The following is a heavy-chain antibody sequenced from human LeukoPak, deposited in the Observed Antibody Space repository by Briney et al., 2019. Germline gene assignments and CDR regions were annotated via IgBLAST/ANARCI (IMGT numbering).Heavy chain of an antibody. CDR1: GYPFTSYG. CDR3: ARDFSMITFGGVIVIPNDY. D-gene: IGHD3-16*02. J-gene: IGHJ4*02. V-gene: IGHV1-18*01. CDR2: ISAYNGNT. Sequence: ASVKVSCKASGYPFTSYGISWVRQAPGQGLEWMGWISAYNGNTNYAQKLQGRVTMTTDTSTSTAYMELRSLRSDDTAVYYCARDFSMITFGGVIVIPNDYWGQGTLVTVSS.